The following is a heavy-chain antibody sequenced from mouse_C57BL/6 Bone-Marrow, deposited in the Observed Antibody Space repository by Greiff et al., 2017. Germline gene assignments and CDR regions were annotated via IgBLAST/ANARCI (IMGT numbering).Heavy chain of an antibody. CDR1: GYTFTSYW. D-gene: IGHD4-1*01. CDR3: ARSGPLGRSVDY. CDR2: IYPTSGRT. V-gene: IGHV1-55*01. J-gene: IGHJ2*01. Sequence: QVQLQQPGAELVKPGASVKMSCKASGYTFTSYWITWVKQRPGPGLEWIGDIYPTSGRTNYNEKFKSKAILTVDTSSNTAYMQRSSLTSEDSAVFYCARSGPLGRSVDYWGQGTTLTVSS.